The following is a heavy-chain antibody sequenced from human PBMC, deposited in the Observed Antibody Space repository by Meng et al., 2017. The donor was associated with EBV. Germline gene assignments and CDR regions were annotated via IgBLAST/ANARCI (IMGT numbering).Heavy chain of an antibody. Sequence: QVQLQESGPGLVKPSETLSLTCTVSGGSSSSYYWSWIRQPPGKGLEWIGYIYYSGSTNYNPSLKSRVTISVDTSKNQFSLKLSSVTAADTAVYYCARFSGYDFWSGYYQAPAGWFDPWGQGTLVTVSS. D-gene: IGHD3-3*01. J-gene: IGHJ5*02. V-gene: IGHV4-59*01. CDR1: GGSSSSYY. CDR3: ARFSGYDFWSGYYQAPAGWFDP. CDR2: IYYSGST.